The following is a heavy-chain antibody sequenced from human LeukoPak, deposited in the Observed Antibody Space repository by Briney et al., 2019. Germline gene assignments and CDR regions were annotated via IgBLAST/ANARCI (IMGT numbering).Heavy chain of an antibody. CDR1: GGSISSYY. CDR3: AREGDSSSWCTIPAQRNSGRYFDY. V-gene: IGHV4-59*01. D-gene: IGHD6-13*01. J-gene: IGHJ4*02. CDR2: IYYSGST. Sequence: SETLSLTCTVSGGSISSYYWSWIRQPPGKGLEWIGYIYYSGSTNYNPSLKSRVTISVDTSKNQFSLKLSSVTAADTAVYYCAREGDSSSWCTIPAQRNSGRYFDYWGQGTLVTVSS.